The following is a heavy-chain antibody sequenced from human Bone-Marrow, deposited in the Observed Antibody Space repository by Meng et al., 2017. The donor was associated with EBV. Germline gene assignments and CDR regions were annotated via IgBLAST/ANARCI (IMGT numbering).Heavy chain of an antibody. CDR2: LLPMSDAP. CDR3: ASESGRGFTPDY. CDR1: VGTFRSDA. J-gene: IGHJ4*02. Sequence: QWRLVNSGAEVKKPGSSVMASCKTPVGTFRSDAISWVRQAPGQGLEWMGGLLPMSDAPHYAQKFQGRVTITADESTSTHYMDLSGLRSEDTAVYYCASESGRGFTPDYWGQGTLVTVSS. D-gene: IGHD3-10*01. V-gene: IGHV1-69*01.